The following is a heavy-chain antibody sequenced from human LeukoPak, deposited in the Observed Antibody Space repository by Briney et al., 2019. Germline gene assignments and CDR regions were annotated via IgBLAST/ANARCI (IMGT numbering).Heavy chain of an antibody. V-gene: IGHV3-23*01. J-gene: IGHJ5*02. D-gene: IGHD2-2*01. Sequence: GSLRLSCSASGFLFSNYAMSWVRQAPGKGLEWISALSGSGRTTYYADSVKGRFTISRDNSGNTLYLQMNSLTVEDTALYYCAKNRGIGSADWFDPWGQGTLVTVSS. CDR2: LSGSGRTT. CDR1: GFLFSNYA. CDR3: AKNRGIGSADWFDP.